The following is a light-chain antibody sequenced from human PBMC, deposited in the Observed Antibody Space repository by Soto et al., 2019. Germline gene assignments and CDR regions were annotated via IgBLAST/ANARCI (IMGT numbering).Light chain of an antibody. J-gene: IGLJ3*02. Sequence: QPVLTQPPSASGTPGQRVTISCSGSSSNIGSNYVYWYQQLPGTAPKLLIYRNNQRPSGVPDRFSGSKPGTSASLAISGLRSEDEADYYCAAWDDSLSGRVFGGWTKVTVL. V-gene: IGLV1-47*01. CDR2: RNN. CDR3: AAWDDSLSGRV. CDR1: SSNIGSNY.